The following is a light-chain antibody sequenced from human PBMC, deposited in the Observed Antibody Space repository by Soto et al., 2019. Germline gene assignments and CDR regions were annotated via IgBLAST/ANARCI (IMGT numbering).Light chain of an antibody. CDR3: QHYNSYSEA. V-gene: IGKV1-5*03. CDR1: QTISSW. Sequence: DIHMTQFPSTLSGSVGDRVTITFRASQTISSWLAWYQQKPGKAPKLLIYKASTLKSGVPSRFSGSGSGTEFTLTISSLQPDDFATYYCQHYNSYSEAFGQGTKVDIK. J-gene: IGKJ1*01. CDR2: KAS.